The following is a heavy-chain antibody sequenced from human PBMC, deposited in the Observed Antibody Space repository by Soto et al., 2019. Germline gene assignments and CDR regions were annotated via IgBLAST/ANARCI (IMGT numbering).Heavy chain of an antibody. CDR2: INAGNGNT. CDR1: GYTFTSYA. D-gene: IGHD3-10*01. Sequence: ASVKVSCKASGYTFTSYAMHWVRQAPGQRLEWMGWINAGNGNTKYSQKFQGRVTITRDTSASTAYMELSSLRSEDTAVYYCARRVGITMVRGHGPYSFDYWGQGTLVTVSS. CDR3: ARRVGITMVRGHGPYSFDY. J-gene: IGHJ4*02. V-gene: IGHV1-3*01.